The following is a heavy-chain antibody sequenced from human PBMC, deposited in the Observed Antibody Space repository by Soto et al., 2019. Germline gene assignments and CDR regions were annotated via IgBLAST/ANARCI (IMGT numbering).Heavy chain of an antibody. V-gene: IGHV3-73*02. CDR1: GFTFSVSA. CDR2: IRSKADNYAT. J-gene: IGHJ6*02. CDR3: ARLAEWEYYDGMDV. D-gene: IGHD1-26*01. Sequence: EVPLVESGGGLVQPGGSLKLSFAVSGFTFSVSAIHWVRQASGKGLEWVGRIRSKADNYATAYGASVKGRFSISRDDSRNTAYLQMSSLNTGDTAVYYCARLAEWEYYDGMDVWGQGTTVTVSS.